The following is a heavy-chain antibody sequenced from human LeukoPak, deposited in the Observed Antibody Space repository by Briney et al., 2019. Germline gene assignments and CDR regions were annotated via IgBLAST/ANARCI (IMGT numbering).Heavy chain of an antibody. CDR2: ITSSSYT. V-gene: IGHV3-11*06. Sequence: GGSLRLSCAASGFTFSDYYMSWIRQAPGKGLEWVSYITSSSYTNYADSVKGRFTISRDNAKNSLYLQMNNLRAGDTAVYYCARDYSDSSGYPFDYWGQGTLVTVSS. CDR1: GFTFSDYY. J-gene: IGHJ4*02. D-gene: IGHD3-22*01. CDR3: ARDYSDSSGYPFDY.